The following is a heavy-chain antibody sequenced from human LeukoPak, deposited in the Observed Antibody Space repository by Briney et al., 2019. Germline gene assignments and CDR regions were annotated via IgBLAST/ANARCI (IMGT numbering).Heavy chain of an antibody. CDR3: ARGVTMVRGSDAFDI. D-gene: IGHD3-10*01. CDR2: ISSSGSTI. V-gene: IGHV3-48*03. J-gene: IGHJ3*02. Sequence: PGGSLGLSRAAPGFTFSSYEMNWVRQAPGKGLEWVSYISSSGSTIYYADSVKGRFTISRDNAKNSLYLQMNSLRAEDTAVYYCARGVTMVRGSDAFDIWGQGTMVTVSS. CDR1: GFTFSSYE.